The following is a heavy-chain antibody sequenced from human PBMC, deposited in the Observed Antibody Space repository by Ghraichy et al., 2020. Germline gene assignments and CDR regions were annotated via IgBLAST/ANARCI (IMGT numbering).Heavy chain of an antibody. Sequence: GESLNISCTASGFTFSNAWMSWVRQAPGKGLEWVGRIKSKTDGGTTDYAAPVKGRFTISRDDSKNTLYLQMNSLKTEDTAVYYCTTDAIDCSGGSCYFVNAFDIWGQGTMVTVSS. CDR2: IKSKTDGGTT. D-gene: IGHD2-15*01. CDR1: GFTFSNAW. V-gene: IGHV3-15*01. CDR3: TTDAIDCSGGSCYFVNAFDI. J-gene: IGHJ3*02.